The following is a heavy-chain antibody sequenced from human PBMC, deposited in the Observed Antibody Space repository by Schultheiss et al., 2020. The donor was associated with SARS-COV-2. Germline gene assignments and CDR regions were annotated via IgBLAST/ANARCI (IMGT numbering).Heavy chain of an antibody. Sequence: GGSLRLSCAASGFTFSNAWMSWVRQAPGKGLEWVGRIKSKTDGGTTDYAAPVKGRFTISRDDSKNTLYLQMNSLKTEDTAVYYCTTSGYYDSSGYYYFPPPPDSRQDYWYFDLWGRGTLVTVSS. CDR3: TTSGYYDSSGYYYFPPPPDSRQDYWYFDL. CDR1: GFTFSNAW. D-gene: IGHD3-22*01. V-gene: IGHV3-15*01. J-gene: IGHJ2*01. CDR2: IKSKTDGGTT.